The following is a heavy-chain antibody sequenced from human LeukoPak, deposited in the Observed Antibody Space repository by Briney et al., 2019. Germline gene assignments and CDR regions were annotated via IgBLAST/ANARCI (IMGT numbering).Heavy chain of an antibody. Sequence: GGSLRLSCEASGFTFSSFSMGWVRQAPGKGLEWVSSISGRGTTTYYADSVKGRFTISRDNSKNTLFLQMNSLRGEDTALYYCAKSVIPSTLCLDFWGQGTLVTVSP. J-gene: IGHJ4*02. D-gene: IGHD2-21*01. CDR1: GFTFSSFS. CDR3: AKSVIPSTLCLDF. V-gene: IGHV3-23*01. CDR2: ISGRGTTT.